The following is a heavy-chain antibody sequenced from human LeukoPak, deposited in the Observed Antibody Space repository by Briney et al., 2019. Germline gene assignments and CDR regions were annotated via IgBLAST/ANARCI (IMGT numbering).Heavy chain of an antibody. CDR2: IYLYGTT. Sequence: SETLSLTCSVSSGSISSNKWRWLVRQSPVRRLGLIGIIYLYGTTNYNPSFTSRVTMSVDRSRNQFSLKLTSVTAADTAVYYCARQKWEQQGRDCYFNGLDVWGPGTTVIVP. D-gene: IGHD1/OR15-1a*01. V-gene: IGHV4-4*02. J-gene: IGHJ6*01. CDR1: SGSISSNKW. CDR3: ARQKWEQQGRDCYFNGLDV.